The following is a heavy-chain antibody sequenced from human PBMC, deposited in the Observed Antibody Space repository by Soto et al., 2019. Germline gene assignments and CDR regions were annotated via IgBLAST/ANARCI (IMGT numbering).Heavy chain of an antibody. D-gene: IGHD2-2*01. CDR3: ARGGGGGYCSSTSCPSLDY. J-gene: IGHJ4*02. CDR2: IWYDGSNK. Sequence: QVQLVESGGGVVQPGRSLRLSCAASGFTFSSYGMHWVRQAPGKGLEWVAVIWYDGSNKYYADSVKGRFTISRDNSKNTLYLQMNSLRAEDTAVYYCARGGGGGYCSSTSCPSLDYWGQGTLVTVSS. V-gene: IGHV3-33*01. CDR1: GFTFSSYG.